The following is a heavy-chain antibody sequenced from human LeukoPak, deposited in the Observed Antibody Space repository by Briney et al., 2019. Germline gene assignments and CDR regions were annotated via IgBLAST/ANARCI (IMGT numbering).Heavy chain of an antibody. CDR2: ISSSGSTI. CDR1: GFTFSDYY. Sequence: GGSLRLSCAASGFTFSDYYMSWVRQAPGKGLEWVSYISSSGSTIYYADSVKGRFTISRDNAKNSLYLQRNSLRAEDTAVYYCARAAYSSSGFYGMDVWGQGTTVTVSS. J-gene: IGHJ6*02. D-gene: IGHD6-13*01. CDR3: ARAAYSSSGFYGMDV. V-gene: IGHV3-11*01.